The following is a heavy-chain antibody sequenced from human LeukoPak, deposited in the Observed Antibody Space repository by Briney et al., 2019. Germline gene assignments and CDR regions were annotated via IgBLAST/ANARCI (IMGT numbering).Heavy chain of an antibody. J-gene: IGHJ4*02. CDR3: ARGYIAAASYYFDY. V-gene: IGHV4-34*01. CDR2: INHSGST. D-gene: IGHD6-13*01. CDR1: GGSFSGYY. Sequence: SETLSLTCAVYGGSFSGYYWSWIRQPPGKGLEWIGEINHSGSTNYNPSLKSRVTISVDTSKNQFSLKLRSVTAADTAVYYCARGYIAAASYYFDYWGQGTLVTVSS.